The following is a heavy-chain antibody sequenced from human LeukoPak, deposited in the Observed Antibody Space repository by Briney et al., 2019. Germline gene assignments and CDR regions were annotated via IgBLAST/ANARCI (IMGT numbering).Heavy chain of an antibody. V-gene: IGHV4-30-4*08. CDR1: GGSISSGDYY. D-gene: IGHD6-19*01. J-gene: IGHJ4*02. CDR3: ARAYKKQWLVSN. Sequence: SETLSLTCTVSGGSISSGDYYWSWIRQPPGKGLEWIGYIYYSGSAYYNPSLKSRVTISVDTSKNQFSLKLSSVIAADTAVYYCARAYKKQWLVSNWGQGTLVTVSS. CDR2: IYYSGSA.